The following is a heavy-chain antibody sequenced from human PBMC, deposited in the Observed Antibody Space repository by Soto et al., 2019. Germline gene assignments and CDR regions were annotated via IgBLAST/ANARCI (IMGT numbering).Heavy chain of an antibody. J-gene: IGHJ5*02. CDR1: GGSISSYY. CDR3: ARASMILVLRRGWFDP. D-gene: IGHD3-22*01. CDR2: IYYSGST. Sequence: PSETLSLTCTVSGGSISSYYWSWIRQHPGKGLEWIGYIYYSGSTYYNPSLKSRVSISVDTSKNQFSLKLNSVTAADTAVYYCARASMILVLRRGWFDPWGQGTLVTVSS. V-gene: IGHV4-59*06.